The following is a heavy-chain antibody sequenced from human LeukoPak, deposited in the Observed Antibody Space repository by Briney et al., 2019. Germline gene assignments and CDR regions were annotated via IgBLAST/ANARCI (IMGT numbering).Heavy chain of an antibody. CDR3: TTDRKFGGVIAAFDY. CDR1: GFTFSNYW. Sequence: GGSLRLSCGASGFTFSNYWMSWVRQAPGKGLEWVINISQDGSGKNYADSVEGRFTISRDNAKNSLYLQMNSLRAEDTAVYYCTTDRKFGGVIAAFDYWGQGTLVTVSS. J-gene: IGHJ4*02. D-gene: IGHD3-16*02. CDR2: ISQDGSGK. V-gene: IGHV3-7*03.